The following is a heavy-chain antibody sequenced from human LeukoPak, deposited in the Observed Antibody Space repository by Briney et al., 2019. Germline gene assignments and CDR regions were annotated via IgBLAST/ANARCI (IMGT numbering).Heavy chain of an antibody. CDR3: AELGITMIGGV. J-gene: IGHJ6*04. CDR1: GFTFSSFS. Sequence: GGSLRLSCAASGFTFSSFSMNWVRQAPGKGLEWVSNIHSSSDSIYYSDSVKGRFTISRDNAKNSLYLQMNSLRAEDTAVYYCAELGITMIGGVWGKGTTVTISS. V-gene: IGHV3-48*01. D-gene: IGHD3-10*02. CDR2: IHSSSDSI.